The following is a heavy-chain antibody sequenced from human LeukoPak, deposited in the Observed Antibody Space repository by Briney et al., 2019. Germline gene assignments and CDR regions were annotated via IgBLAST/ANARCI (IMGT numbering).Heavy chain of an antibody. CDR3: ARRGRSSVY. J-gene: IGHJ4*02. Sequence: SETLSLTCAVYGGSFSGYYWSWIRQPPGKGLEWIGEINHSGSTNYNPSLKSRLTISVDTSKNQFYLKLSSVTAADTAVYYCARRGRSSVYWGQGTLVTVSS. V-gene: IGHV4-34*01. CDR2: INHSGST. D-gene: IGHD3-22*01. CDR1: GGSFSGYY.